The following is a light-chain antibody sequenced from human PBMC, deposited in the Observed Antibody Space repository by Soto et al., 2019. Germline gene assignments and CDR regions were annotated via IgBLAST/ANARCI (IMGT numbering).Light chain of an antibody. V-gene: IGLV2-23*02. CDR2: EVS. J-gene: IGLJ1*01. Sequence: QSALTQPASVSGSPGQSITISCTGTSSDVGSYNLVSWYQQHPGKAPKLMIYEVSKRPSGVSNRVSGSKSGNAASLTISGLQAEDEADYYCCSYAGSSTFPYVFGTGTKVTVL. CDR1: SSDVGSYNL. CDR3: CSYAGSSTFPYV.